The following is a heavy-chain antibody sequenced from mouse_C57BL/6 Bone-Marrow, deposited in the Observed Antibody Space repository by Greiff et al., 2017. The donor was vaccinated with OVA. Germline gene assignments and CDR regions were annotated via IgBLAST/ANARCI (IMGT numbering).Heavy chain of an antibody. J-gene: IGHJ4*01. CDR2: IYPGSGST. CDR1: GYTFTSYW. V-gene: IGHV1-55*01. CDR3: EREGETRPGSMDY. Sequence: QVQLQQPGAELVKPGASVKMSCKASGYTFTSYWITWVKQRPGQGLEWIGDIYPGSGSTNYNEKFKSKATLTVDTSSSTAYMQLSSLTSEDAAVDYCEREGETRPGSMDYWGQGTSVTVSS.